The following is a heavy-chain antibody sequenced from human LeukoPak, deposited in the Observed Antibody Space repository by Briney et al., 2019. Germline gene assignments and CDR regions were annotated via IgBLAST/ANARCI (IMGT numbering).Heavy chain of an antibody. Sequence: ASVKVSCKASGYTFTSYYMHWVRQAPGQGLEWMGIINPSGGSTSYAQKFQGRVSMTRDTSTSTVHMELSSPRSGDTAVYYCARGAPPGTSYYYYGMDVWGQGTTVTVSS. D-gene: IGHD6-13*01. CDR3: ARGAPPGTSYYYYGMDV. J-gene: IGHJ6*02. CDR2: INPSGGST. CDR1: GYTFTSYY. V-gene: IGHV1-46*01.